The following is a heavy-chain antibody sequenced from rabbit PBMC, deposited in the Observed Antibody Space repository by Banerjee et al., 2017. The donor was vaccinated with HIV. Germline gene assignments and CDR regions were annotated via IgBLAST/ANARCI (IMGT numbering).Heavy chain of an antibody. CDR2: INTNSGNT. CDR3: ARDAGYAAYGYVDLNL. D-gene: IGHD6-1*01. CDR1: GIDFSSGYY. Sequence: QEQLEESGGDLVKPEGSLTLTCTASGIDFSSGYYMCWVRQAPGKGLEWIGCINTNSGNTVSASWAKGRFTISRTSSTTVTLQMTSLTAADTATYFCARDAGYAAYGYVDLNLWGPGTLVTVS. V-gene: IGHV1S45*01. J-gene: IGHJ4*01.